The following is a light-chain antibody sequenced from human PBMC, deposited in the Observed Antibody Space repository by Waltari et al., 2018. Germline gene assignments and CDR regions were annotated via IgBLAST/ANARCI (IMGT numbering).Light chain of an antibody. J-gene: IGKJ1*01. CDR2: KAS. CDR3: QQYNSYPWT. CDR1: QSISTW. Sequence: DIQMTQSHSTLSASVGDGVTITGRASQSISTWLAWYQQKPGKAPKLLIYKASSLESGVPSRFSGSGSGTEFALTISSLQPDDLATYYCQQYNSYPWTFGQGTKLEI. V-gene: IGKV1-5*03.